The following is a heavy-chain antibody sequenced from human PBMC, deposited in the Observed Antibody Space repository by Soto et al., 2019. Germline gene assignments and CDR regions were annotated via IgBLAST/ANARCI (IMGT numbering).Heavy chain of an antibody. V-gene: IGHV3-23*01. CDR3: VKSGIIRGLSVS. J-gene: IGHJ5*02. D-gene: IGHD3-10*01. CDR2: INPGGTSP. CDR1: GFTFATYG. Sequence: GGSLRLSCAASGFTFATYGMNWVRQGPGGGLEWVSSINPGGTSPFYADSVKGRFAISRDNSKNTVYLDMHNLTVVDTAVYFCVKSGIIRGLSVSWGQGALVTVSS.